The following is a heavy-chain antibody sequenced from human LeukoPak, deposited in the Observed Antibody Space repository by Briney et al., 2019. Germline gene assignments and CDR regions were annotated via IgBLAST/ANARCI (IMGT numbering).Heavy chain of an antibody. J-gene: IGHJ5*02. CDR3: ARDGYNWNYFWFDP. CDR2: TYYRSKWYN. CDR1: GDRVSSNSAA. Sequence: SQTLSLTCAISGDRVSSNSAAWKWVRQSPSRGLEWLGRTYYRSKWYNDYAVSVKSRITINPDTSKNQFSLQLNSVTPEDTAVYYCARDGYNWNYFWFDPWGQGTLVTVSS. D-gene: IGHD1-7*01. V-gene: IGHV6-1*01.